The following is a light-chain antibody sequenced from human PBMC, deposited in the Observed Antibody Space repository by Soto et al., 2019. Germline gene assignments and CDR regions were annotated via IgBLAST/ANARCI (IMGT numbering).Light chain of an antibody. Sequence: IVLTQSPGTLSLSPGDRATLSCRASQSVSSNLAWYQQKPGQPPRLLIYDTSKRATGIPDRFSVSGSGTDGTISISRVEPEDVAVVDCQQYGTSEIIFGQGTRREIK. CDR3: QQYGTSEII. CDR2: DTS. CDR1: QSVSSN. V-gene: IGKV3-20*01. J-gene: IGKJ5*01.